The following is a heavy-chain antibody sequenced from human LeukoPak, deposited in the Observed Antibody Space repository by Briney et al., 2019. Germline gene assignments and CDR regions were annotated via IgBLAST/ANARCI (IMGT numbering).Heavy chain of an antibody. V-gene: IGHV3-7*05. D-gene: IGHD3/OR15-3a*01. CDR2: IEKDGSDK. J-gene: IGHJ6*02. Sequence: GGSLRLSCSASGFTINSYWKSWVPQPPGKGLEWVGNIEKDGSDKYYVDSVKGRFTISRDNAKNSLYLQINSLRAEDTAVYYCARDVVGPNRWVYGMDVWGQGTTVTVSS. CDR1: GFTINSYW. CDR3: ARDVVGPNRWVYGMDV.